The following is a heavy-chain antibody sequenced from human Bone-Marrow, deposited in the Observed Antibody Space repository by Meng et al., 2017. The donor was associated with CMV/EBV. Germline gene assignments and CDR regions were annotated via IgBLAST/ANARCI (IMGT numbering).Heavy chain of an antibody. Sequence: GGSLRLSCAASGFTFSSYSMNWVRQAPGKGLEWVSSISSSSSYIYYADSVKGRFTISRDNAKNTLYLQMNSLRAEDTAVYYCARDRRWVFGVVIYPYGMDVWGQGTTVTVSS. CDR2: ISSSSSYI. V-gene: IGHV3-21*01. CDR3: ARDRRWVFGVVIYPYGMDV. CDR1: GFTFSSYS. D-gene: IGHD3-3*01. J-gene: IGHJ6*02.